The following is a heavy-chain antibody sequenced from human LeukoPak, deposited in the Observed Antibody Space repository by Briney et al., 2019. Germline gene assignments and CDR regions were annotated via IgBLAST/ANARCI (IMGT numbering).Heavy chain of an antibody. CDR2: IKNDGGDT. J-gene: IGHJ4*02. Sequence: GGSLRLSCAASGFTFSHYWMSWVRQSPGKGLEWGATIKNDGGDTLYADSVKGRLTSSRDDAKSSLFLQFHSLRVDDTAVYYCTRLAPGSSRDYWGQGTLVTVSP. CDR1: GFTFSHYW. V-gene: IGHV3-7*01. CDR3: TRLAPGSSRDY. D-gene: IGHD2-15*01.